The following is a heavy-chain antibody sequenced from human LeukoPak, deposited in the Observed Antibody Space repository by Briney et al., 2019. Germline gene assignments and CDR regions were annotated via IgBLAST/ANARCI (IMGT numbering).Heavy chain of an antibody. Sequence: ASVKVSCKASGGTFSSYAISWVRQAPGQGLEWMGGIIPIFGTANYAQKFQGRVTITTDESTSTAYMELSSLRSEDTAVYYCARGGYGSGSYPSFDYWGQGTLVTVSS. CDR2: IIPIFGTA. D-gene: IGHD3-10*01. CDR3: ARGGYGSGSYPSFDY. V-gene: IGHV1-69*05. CDR1: GGTFSSYA. J-gene: IGHJ4*02.